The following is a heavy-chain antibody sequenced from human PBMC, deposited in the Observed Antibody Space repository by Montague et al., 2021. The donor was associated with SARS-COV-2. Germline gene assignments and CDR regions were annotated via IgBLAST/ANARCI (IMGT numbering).Heavy chain of an antibody. J-gene: IGHJ6*03. CDR1: GGSFSTYS. V-gene: IGHV4-34*01. CDR2: IHHGGST. Sequence: SXTLSLTCAVHGGSFSTYSWNWIRRPPGKGLEWIGEIHHGGSTNYNPSLKSRVTISADTSKNQFSLKLTSVAAADTAVYYCARLGDGVVPSPILGVGPYYSYYYMDVWGKGTTVTVSS. D-gene: IGHD3-10*01. CDR3: ARLGDGVVPSPILGVGPYYSYYYMDV.